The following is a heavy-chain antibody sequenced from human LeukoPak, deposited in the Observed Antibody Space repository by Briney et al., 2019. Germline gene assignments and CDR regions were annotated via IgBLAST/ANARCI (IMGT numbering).Heavy chain of an antibody. J-gene: IGHJ4*02. CDR3: ARLVRDGYDYYFDY. CDR1: GGSISSSSYY. D-gene: IGHD5-24*01. V-gene: IGHV4-39*01. Sequence: PSETLSLTCTVSGGSISSSSYYWGWIRQPPGKGLEWIGSIYYSGSTYYNPSLKSRVTISVDTSKNQSSLKLSSVTAADAAVYYCARLVRDGYDYYFDYWGQGTLVTVSS. CDR2: IYYSGST.